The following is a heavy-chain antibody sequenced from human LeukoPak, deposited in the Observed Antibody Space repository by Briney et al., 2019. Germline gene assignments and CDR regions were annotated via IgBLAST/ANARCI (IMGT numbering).Heavy chain of an antibody. Sequence: ASVKVSCKASGYTFTDSYIQWVRQAPGQGLEWMGWINPSYGATDYAQKFQVRVTITRDPSINTAYLEVSRLRSDDTAIYYCARSLKISSWYSCFEPWGQGTLVTVSS. CDR1: GYTFTDSY. V-gene: IGHV1-2*02. CDR3: ARSLKISSWYSCFEP. D-gene: IGHD6-13*01. CDR2: INPSYGAT. J-gene: IGHJ5*02.